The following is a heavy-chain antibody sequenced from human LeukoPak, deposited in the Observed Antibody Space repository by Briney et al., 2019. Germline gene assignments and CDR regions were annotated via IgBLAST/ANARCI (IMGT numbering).Heavy chain of an antibody. V-gene: IGHV3-21*01. D-gene: IGHD1-26*01. Sequence: KPGGSLRLSCAASGFTFSSYEMNWVRQAPGKGLEWVSSISSSSSYIKYADSVKGRFTISRDNAKNSLYLQMNSLRAEDTADCARGRGVGATALDYWGQGTLVTVSS. CDR2: ISSSSSYI. CDR3: GRGVGATALDY. CDR1: GFTFSSYE. J-gene: IGHJ4*02.